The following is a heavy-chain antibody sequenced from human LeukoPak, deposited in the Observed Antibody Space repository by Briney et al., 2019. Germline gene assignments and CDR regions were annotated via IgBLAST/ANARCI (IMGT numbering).Heavy chain of an antibody. Sequence: SETLSLTCAVYGGSFSGYYWSWIRQPPGKGLEWIGEINYSGSTNYNPSLKSRVTISVDTSKNQFSLKLSSVTAADTAVYYCARGRSRGYFDYWGQGTLVTVSS. D-gene: IGHD6-13*01. CDR3: ARGRSRGYFDY. CDR1: GGSFSGYY. CDR2: INYSGST. V-gene: IGHV4-34*01. J-gene: IGHJ4*02.